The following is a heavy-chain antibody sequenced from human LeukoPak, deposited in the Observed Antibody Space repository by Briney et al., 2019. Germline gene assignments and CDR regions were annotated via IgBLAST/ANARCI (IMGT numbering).Heavy chain of an antibody. CDR3: APRIAAAPFDP. D-gene: IGHD6-13*01. V-gene: IGHV3-53*05. CDR2: IYGGGDT. Sequence: GGSLRLSCAASGFTVPDNYMNWVRQSSGKGLEWVSVIYGGGDTNYTDSVKGRFTISRDNSKNTLYLQMNSLRAEDTAVYYCAPRIAAAPFDPWGQGTLVTVSS. CDR1: GFTVPDNY. J-gene: IGHJ5*02.